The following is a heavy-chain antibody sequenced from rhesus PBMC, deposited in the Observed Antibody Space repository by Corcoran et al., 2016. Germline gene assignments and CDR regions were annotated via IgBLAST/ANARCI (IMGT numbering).Heavy chain of an antibody. J-gene: IGHJ4*01. CDR3: ARDYVLSY. Sequence: QVQLQESGPGLVKPSATLSLTCSVSGGSIRDNYYWNWIRQSPGKGLEWLGNMYGSSGSTYYNPTLKSRVTTSKDTTKKQVSLKLTSVTAADTAVYYCARDYVLSYWGQGVLVTVSS. V-gene: IGHV4S9*01. CDR2: MYGSSGST. CDR1: GGSIRDNYY. D-gene: IGHD2-2*01.